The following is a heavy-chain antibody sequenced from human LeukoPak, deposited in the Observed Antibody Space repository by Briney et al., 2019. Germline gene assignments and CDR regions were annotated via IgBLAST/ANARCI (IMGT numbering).Heavy chain of an antibody. CDR1: GYTFASYY. Sequence: ASVKVSCKASGYTFASYYMHWVRQAPGQGLEWMGIINPSGGSTSYAQKFQGRVTMTRDTSTSTVYMELSSLRSEDTAVYYCARAGFETRGGPGLFSSSWFRGDWFDPWGQGTLVTVSS. J-gene: IGHJ5*02. V-gene: IGHV1-46*01. CDR3: ARAGFETRGGPGLFSSSWFRGDWFDP. CDR2: INPSGGST. D-gene: IGHD6-13*01.